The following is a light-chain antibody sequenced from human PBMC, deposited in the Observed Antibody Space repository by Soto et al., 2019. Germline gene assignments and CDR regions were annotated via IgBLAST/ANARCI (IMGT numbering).Light chain of an antibody. CDR1: QSITSS. CDR3: QQRTTCPYT. Sequence: EIVLTQSPATLSLSPGERATLSCRVSQSITSSLTWYQQKSGRAPRLLIYDTFNRATGIPARFSGSGSGTDFTLTISSLEPEDFAVYFCQQRTTCPYTFGQVTKLEIK. CDR2: DTF. V-gene: IGKV3-11*01. J-gene: IGKJ2*01.